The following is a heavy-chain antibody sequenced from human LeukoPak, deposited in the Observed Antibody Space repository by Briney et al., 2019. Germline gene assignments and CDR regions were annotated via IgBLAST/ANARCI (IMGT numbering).Heavy chain of an antibody. V-gene: IGHV1-58*01. Sequence: SVKVSCKASGFTFTSSAVQWVRQARGQRLEWIGWIVVGSGNTNYAQKFQERVTIIRDMSTSTAYMELSSLRSEDTAVYYCAADREYYDSSLNFDYWGQGTLVTVSS. J-gene: IGHJ4*02. D-gene: IGHD3-22*01. CDR3: AADREYYDSSLNFDY. CDR2: IVVGSGNT. CDR1: GFTFTSSA.